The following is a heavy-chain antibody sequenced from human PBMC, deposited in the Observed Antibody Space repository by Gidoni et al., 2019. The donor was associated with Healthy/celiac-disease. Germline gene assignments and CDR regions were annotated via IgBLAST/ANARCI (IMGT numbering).Heavy chain of an antibody. CDR2: IWYDGSNK. CDR1: GFTFSSYG. J-gene: IGHJ4*02. V-gene: IGHV3-33*01. CDR3: ARERIRSHDY. Sequence: QVQLVESGGGVVQPGRSLRLSCAASGFTFSSYGMHGVRQAPGKGLEWVAVIWYDGSNKYYADSVKGRFTISRDNSKNTLYLQMNSLRAEDTAVYYCARERIRSHDYWGQGTLVTVSS. D-gene: IGHD2-15*01.